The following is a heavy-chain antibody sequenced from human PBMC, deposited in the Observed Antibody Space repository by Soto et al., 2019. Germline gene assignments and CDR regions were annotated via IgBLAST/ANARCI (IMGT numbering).Heavy chain of an antibody. V-gene: IGHV4-59*01. J-gene: IGHJ5*02. Sequence: PSETLSLTCTVSGGSIRSYYWSWIRQPPGKGLEWIGYIYYSGSTNYNPSLKSRVTISVDTSKNQFSLKLSSVTAADTAVYYCARDNCTWFQVALHWFDPWGQGTLVTVSS. CDR3: ARDNCTWFQVALHWFDP. CDR2: IYYSGST. CDR1: GGSIRSYY. D-gene: IGHD2-8*01.